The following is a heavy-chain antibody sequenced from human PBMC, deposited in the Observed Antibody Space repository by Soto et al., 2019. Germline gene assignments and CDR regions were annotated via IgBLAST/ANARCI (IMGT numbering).Heavy chain of an antibody. Sequence: ASVKVSCKASGYIFTSYTLHWVRQAPGQRLEWMGWINPDYGYTKYSQKFQDRVTITSDTSASTASMELSSLTSEDTAIYYCARAWGATRTFDYWGQGTQVTVSS. J-gene: IGHJ4*02. CDR2: INPDYGYT. CDR3: ARAWGATRTFDY. V-gene: IGHV1-3*01. CDR1: GYIFTSYT. D-gene: IGHD1-26*01.